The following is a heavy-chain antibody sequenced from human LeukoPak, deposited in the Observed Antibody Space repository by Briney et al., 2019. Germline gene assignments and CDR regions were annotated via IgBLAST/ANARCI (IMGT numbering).Heavy chain of an antibody. V-gene: IGHV3-21*01. D-gene: IGHD1-26*01. CDR3: ARDRIAGDAFDI. CDR2: ISSSSSYI. J-gene: IGHJ3*02. CDR1: GFTFSNYA. Sequence: GGSLRLSCAASGFTFSNYAMNWVRQAPGKGLEWVSSISSSSSYIYYADSVKGRFTISRDNAKNSLYLQMNSLRAEDTAVYYCARDRIAGDAFDIWGQGTMVTVSS.